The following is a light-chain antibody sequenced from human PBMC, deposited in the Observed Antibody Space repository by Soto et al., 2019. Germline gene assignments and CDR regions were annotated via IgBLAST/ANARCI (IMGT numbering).Light chain of an antibody. V-gene: IGLV2-14*01. Sequence: QSALTQPASVSGSPGQSITISCTGTSSDVGGYNYVSWYQQHPGKAPKLIIYEVSNRPSGVSFRFSGSKSGNTASLSISGLRAEDEAEYYCTSYTSRSTLAVFGTGTKLTVL. CDR3: TSYTSRSTLAV. CDR2: EVS. CDR1: SSDVGGYNY. J-gene: IGLJ1*01.